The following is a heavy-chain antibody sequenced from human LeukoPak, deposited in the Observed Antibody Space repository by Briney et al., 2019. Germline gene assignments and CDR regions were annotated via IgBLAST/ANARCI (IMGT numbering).Heavy chain of an antibody. J-gene: IGHJ5*02. CDR1: GFTFNSCA. D-gene: IGHD2-2*01. V-gene: IGHV3-23*01. Sequence: GGSLRLSCAASGFTFNSCAMTWVRQAPGKGLEWVSGILQSGGDRYYSDSVKGRFTVSRDNSKNTLYLQMNSLRAEDTAVYYCAKMGVVVPAAPGWFDPWGQGTLVTVSS. CDR2: ILQSGGDR. CDR3: AKMGVVVPAAPGWFDP.